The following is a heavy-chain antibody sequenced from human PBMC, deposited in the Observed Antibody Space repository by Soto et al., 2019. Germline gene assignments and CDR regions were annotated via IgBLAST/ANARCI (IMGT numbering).Heavy chain of an antibody. V-gene: IGHV3-23*01. J-gene: IGHJ6*02. CDR1: GFTFSSYA. D-gene: IGHD6-6*01. CDR2: ISGSGGST. Sequence: EVQLLESGGGLVQPGGSLRLSCAASGFTFSSYAMSWVRQAPGKGLEWVSAISGSGGSTYHADSVKGRFTISRDNSKNTLYLQMNSLRAEDTAVYYCAKPPYTSSYGASYNYYGMDVWGQGTTVTVSS. CDR3: AKPPYTSSYGASYNYYGMDV.